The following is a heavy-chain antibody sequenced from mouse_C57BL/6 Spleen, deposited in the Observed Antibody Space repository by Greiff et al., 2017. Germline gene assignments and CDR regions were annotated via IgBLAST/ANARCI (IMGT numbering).Heavy chain of an antibody. V-gene: IGHV3-6*01. CDR2: ISYDGSN. D-gene: IGHD1-1*01. CDR3: ARGYLTTVVAPAY. CDR1: GYSITSGYY. J-gene: IGHJ3*01. Sequence: ESGPGLVKPSQSLSLTCSVTGYSITSGYYWNWIRQFPGNKLEWMGYISYDGSNNYNPSLKNRISITRDTSKNQFFLKLNSVTTEDTATYYCARGYLTTVVAPAYWGQGTLVTVSA.